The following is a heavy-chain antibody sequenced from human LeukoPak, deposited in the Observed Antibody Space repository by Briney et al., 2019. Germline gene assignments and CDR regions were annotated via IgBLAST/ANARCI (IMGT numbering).Heavy chain of an antibody. CDR1: GYSISSGYY. CDR2: IYRSGST. J-gene: IGHJ4*02. Sequence: SETLSLTCTVSGYSISSGYYWGWIRQPPGKGLEWIGSIYRSGSTYYNPSLKSRVTISVDTSKNQFSLKLSSVTAADTAVYYCARAYSSSWHLDYWGQGTLVTVSS. CDR3: ARAYSSSWHLDY. V-gene: IGHV4-38-2*02. D-gene: IGHD6-13*01.